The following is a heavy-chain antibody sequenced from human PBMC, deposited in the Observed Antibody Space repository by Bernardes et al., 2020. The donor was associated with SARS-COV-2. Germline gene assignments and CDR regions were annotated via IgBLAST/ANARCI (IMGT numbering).Heavy chain of an antibody. J-gene: IGHJ4*02. V-gene: IGHV3-30*01. CDR1: GFTFSTSA. CDR2: MSYDGNRK. CDR3: AKGGPSSGHLDY. D-gene: IGHD6-19*01. Sequence: GWSLRLSCGASGFTFSTSAMHWVRQAPGKGLEWVAVMSYDGNRKYYADSVNGRFTISRDNARNMLYVQMNSLRPEDTAVYYCAKGGPSSGHLDYWGQGTLVTVSS.